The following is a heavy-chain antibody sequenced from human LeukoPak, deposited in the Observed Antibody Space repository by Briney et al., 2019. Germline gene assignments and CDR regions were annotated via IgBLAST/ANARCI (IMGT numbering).Heavy chain of an antibody. V-gene: IGHV3-21*01. CDR2: ISSSSSYI. CDR1: GFTFSSYS. CDR3: ARVSSSSWYSHFDY. D-gene: IGHD6-13*01. Sequence: PGGSLRLSCAASGFTFSSYSMNWVRQAPGKGLEWVSSISSSSSYIYYADSVKGRFTISRDNAKNSLYLQMNSLRAEDTAVYYCARVSSSSWYSHFDYWGQGTLVTVSS. J-gene: IGHJ4*02.